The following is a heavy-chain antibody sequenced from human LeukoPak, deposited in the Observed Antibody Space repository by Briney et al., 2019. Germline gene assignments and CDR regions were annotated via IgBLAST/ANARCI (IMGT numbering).Heavy chain of an antibody. Sequence: SETLSLTCTVSGGSISSYYWSWIRQPPGKGLEWIGYIYYSGSTNYNPSLKSRVTISVDTSKNQFSLKLSSVTAADTAVYYCAGERIAARGGNWFDPWGQGTLVTVSS. CDR2: IYYSGST. V-gene: IGHV4-59*01. CDR1: GGSISSYY. J-gene: IGHJ5*02. CDR3: AGERIAARGGNWFDP. D-gene: IGHD6-6*01.